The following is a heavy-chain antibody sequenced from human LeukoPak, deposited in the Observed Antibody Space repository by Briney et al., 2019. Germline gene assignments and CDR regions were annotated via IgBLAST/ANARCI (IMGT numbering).Heavy chain of an antibody. D-gene: IGHD3-3*01. V-gene: IGHV3-23*01. CDR1: GFTFSSYA. CDR2: LSGSGGST. J-gene: IGHJ6*02. Sequence: PGGSLRLSCAASGFTFSSYAMSWVRQAPGKGLEWVSALSGSGGSTCYADSVKGRFTISRDNSKNTLYVQMNSLRAEDTAVYYCAKGGGAITIFGVVILPLSYYYYGMDVWGQGTTVTVSS. CDR3: AKGGGAITIFGVVILPLSYYYYGMDV.